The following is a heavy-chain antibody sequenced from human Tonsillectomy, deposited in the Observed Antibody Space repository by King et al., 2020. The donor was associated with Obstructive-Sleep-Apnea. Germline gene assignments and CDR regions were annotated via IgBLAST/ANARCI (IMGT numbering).Heavy chain of an antibody. Sequence: EVQLVESGGGLVQPGGSLRLSCAASGFTFSSYAMSWVRQAPGKGLEWVSAISGSGGSTYSADSVKGRFTFSRDNSKNTLYLQMNSLRAEDTAVYYCAKDRGIAVAGDYYYYGMDVWGQGTTVTVSS. CDR1: GFTFSSYA. CDR2: ISGSGGST. CDR3: AKDRGIAVAGDYYYYGMDV. V-gene: IGHV3-23*04. J-gene: IGHJ6*02. D-gene: IGHD6-19*01.